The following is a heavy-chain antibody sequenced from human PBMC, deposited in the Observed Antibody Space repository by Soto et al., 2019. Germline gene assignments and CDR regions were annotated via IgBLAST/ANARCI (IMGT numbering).Heavy chain of an antibody. D-gene: IGHD2-2*01. CDR3: ARDVLYCSSTSCQSRGWFDP. J-gene: IGHJ5*02. CDR2: IYYSGST. CDR1: GGSIISYY. Sequence: SETLSLTCTVSGGSIISYYWSWIRQPPGKGLEWIGYIYYSGSTNYNPSLKSRVTISVDTSKNQFSLKLSSVTAADTAVYYCARDVLYCSSTSCQSRGWFDPWGQGTLVTVSS. V-gene: IGHV4-59*01.